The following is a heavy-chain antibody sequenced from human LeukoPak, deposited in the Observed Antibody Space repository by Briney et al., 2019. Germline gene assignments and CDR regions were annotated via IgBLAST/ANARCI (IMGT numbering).Heavy chain of an antibody. Sequence: GGSLRLSCIGSGFTFGDFAVSWFRQAPGKGLEWAGFIRSKANGGTTEYAAPVKGRFTISRDDSKSIAYLQVSSLKTEDTAVYYCTRRDGYIFDHWGQGILVTVSS. J-gene: IGHJ4*02. CDR3: TRRDGYIFDH. V-gene: IGHV3-49*03. D-gene: IGHD5-24*01. CDR2: IRSKANGGTT. CDR1: GFTFGDFA.